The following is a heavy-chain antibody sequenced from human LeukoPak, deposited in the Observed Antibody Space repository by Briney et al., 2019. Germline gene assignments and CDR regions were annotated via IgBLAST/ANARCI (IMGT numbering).Heavy chain of an antibody. D-gene: IGHD6-19*01. CDR1: GFTFSSYW. V-gene: IGHV3-74*01. J-gene: IGHJ4*02. CDR3: ARRGYSSGWYGDY. Sequence: PGGSLRLSCAASGFTFSSYWMHWVRQAPGKGLVWVSRINSDGSSTSYADSVKGRFTISRDNAKNSLYLQMNSLRAEDTAVYYCARRGYSSGWYGDYWGQGTLVTVSS. CDR2: INSDGSST.